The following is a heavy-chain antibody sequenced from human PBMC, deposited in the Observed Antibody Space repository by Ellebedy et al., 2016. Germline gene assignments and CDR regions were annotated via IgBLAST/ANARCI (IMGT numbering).Heavy chain of an antibody. CDR1: GFTFSSRG. Sequence: GESLKISCAASGFTFSSRGMNWVRQAPGKGLQWVSYISGNSRYRNYTDSVKGRFTISRDNAKNSLSLQMDSLRAEDTALYYCVTDRGEGGLLSFFDIWGRGTQVTVST. CDR2: ISGNSRYR. D-gene: IGHD2/OR15-2a*01. J-gene: IGHJ4*02. V-gene: IGHV3-21*01. CDR3: VTDRGEGGLLSFFDI.